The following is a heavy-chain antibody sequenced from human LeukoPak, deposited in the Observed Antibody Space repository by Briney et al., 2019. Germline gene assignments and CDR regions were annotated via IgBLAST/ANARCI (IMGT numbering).Heavy chain of an antibody. Sequence: SETLSLTCTVSGGSIRSYYWSWIRQPPGKGLEWIGYIYYSGSTNYNPSLKSRVTISVDTSKNQFSLKLSSVTAADTAVYYCARAGSSGWYAYMDGWGKGTTVTISS. CDR3: ARAGSSGWYAYMDG. V-gene: IGHV4-59*01. CDR1: GGSIRSYY. CDR2: IYYSGST. D-gene: IGHD6-19*01. J-gene: IGHJ6*03.